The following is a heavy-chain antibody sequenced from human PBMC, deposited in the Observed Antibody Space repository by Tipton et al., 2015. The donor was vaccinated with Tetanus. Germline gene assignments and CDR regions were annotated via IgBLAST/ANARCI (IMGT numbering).Heavy chain of an antibody. Sequence: SLRLSCAVSGFTFSNAWMNWVRQAPGKGLEWVGRINSNTDGGTTDYAAPVKGRFTISRDDSKNTLYLQMNSLKTEDTAVYYCTTTPTYYDFWSGYRGIDYWGQGTLVTVSS. CDR1: GFTFSNAW. J-gene: IGHJ4*02. D-gene: IGHD3-3*01. CDR3: TTTPTYYDFWSGYRGIDY. V-gene: IGHV3-15*07. CDR2: INSNTDGGTT.